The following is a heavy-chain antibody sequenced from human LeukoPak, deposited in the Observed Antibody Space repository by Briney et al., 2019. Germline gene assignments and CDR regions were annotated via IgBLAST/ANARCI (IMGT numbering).Heavy chain of an antibody. Sequence: GGSLRLSCAASGFTFSTYWMSWVRQAPGKGLEWVANIKQDGSEKYYVDSVKGRFIISRDNAKNSLFLQMNSLRVEDTAVYYCARDRRLDYYFYMDVWGKGTTVTVSS. CDR2: IKQDGSEK. J-gene: IGHJ6*03. V-gene: IGHV3-7*01. CDR3: ARDRRLDYYFYMDV. CDR1: GFTFSTYW.